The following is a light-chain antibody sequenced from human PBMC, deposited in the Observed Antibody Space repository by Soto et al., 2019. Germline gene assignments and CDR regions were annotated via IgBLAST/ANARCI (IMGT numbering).Light chain of an antibody. J-gene: IGLJ1*01. CDR2: DVS. V-gene: IGLV2-11*01. Sequence: QSVLTQPRSVSGSPGQSVTISCTGTSIDVGGYNYVSWYQQHPGKAPKLMIYDVSKRPSGVPDRFSGSKSGNTASLTISGLQAEDEADYYCCSSAVSSYVFGTVTKVTVL. CDR3: CSSAVSSYV. CDR1: SIDVGGYNY.